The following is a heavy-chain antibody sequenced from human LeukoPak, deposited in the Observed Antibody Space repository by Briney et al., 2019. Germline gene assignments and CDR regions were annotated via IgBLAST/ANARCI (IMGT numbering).Heavy chain of an antibody. CDR1: GCTFSSYA. J-gene: IGHJ4*02. D-gene: IGHD3-10*01. Sequence: SVKVSCKASGCTFSSYAISWVRQAPGQGLEWMGRIITIFGTANYAQKFQGRVTITADESTSTAYMDMSSLRSEDTAVYYCASATYYYGSGPPGFDYWGQGTLVTVSS. V-gene: IGHV1-69*13. CDR3: ASATYYYGSGPPGFDY. CDR2: IITIFGTA.